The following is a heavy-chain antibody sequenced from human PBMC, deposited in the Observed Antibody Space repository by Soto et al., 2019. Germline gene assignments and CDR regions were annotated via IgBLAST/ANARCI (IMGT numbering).Heavy chain of an antibody. Sequence: PSETLSLTCTVSGYSITSGHYWGWIRQPPGKGLEWIGSIYHSGSTYYNPSLKRRFAISVDTSKNQFSLKMSSVTAADTAVYYCARVGFRGSYHYYFESWGQGTLVTVS. J-gene: IGHJ4*02. V-gene: IGHV4-38-2*02. CDR3: ARVGFRGSYHYYFES. CDR1: GYSITSGHY. D-gene: IGHD1-26*01. CDR2: IYHSGST.